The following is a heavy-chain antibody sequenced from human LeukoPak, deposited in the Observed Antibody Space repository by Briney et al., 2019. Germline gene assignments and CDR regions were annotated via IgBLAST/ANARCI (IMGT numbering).Heavy chain of an antibody. D-gene: IGHD5-24*01. V-gene: IGHV4-39*01. CDR2: IYYSGST. CDR1: GGSISSSSYY. J-gene: IGHJ4*02. CDR3: ARHGRRSGYNWDRYYFDY. Sequence: SETLSLTCTVSGGSISSSSYYWGWIRQPPGKGLEWIGSIYYSGSTYYNPSLKSRVTISVDTSKNQFSLELSSVTAADTAVYYCARHGRRSGYNWDRYYFDYWGQGTLVTVSS.